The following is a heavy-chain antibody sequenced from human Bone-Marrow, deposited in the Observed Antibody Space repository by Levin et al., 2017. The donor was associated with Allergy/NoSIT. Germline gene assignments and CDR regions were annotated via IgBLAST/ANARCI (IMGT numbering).Heavy chain of an antibody. CDR3: ATNWNYYYYYGMDV. J-gene: IGHJ6*02. V-gene: IGHV3-23*01. CDR2: ISGSGGST. Sequence: GGSLRLSCAASGFTFSSYAMSWVRQAPGKGLEWVSAISGSGGSTYYADSVKGRFTISRDNSKNTLYLQMNSLRAEDTAVYYCATNWNYYYYYGMDVWGQGTTVTVSS. D-gene: IGHD1-1*01. CDR1: GFTFSSYA.